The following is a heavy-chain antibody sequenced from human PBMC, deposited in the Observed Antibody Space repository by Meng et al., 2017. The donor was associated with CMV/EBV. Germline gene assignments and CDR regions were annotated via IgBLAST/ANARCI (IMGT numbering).Heavy chain of an antibody. Sequence: GESLKISCAASGFTFSSYGMHWVRQAPGKGLEWVAFIRYDGSNKYYADSVKGRFTISRDNSKNTLYLQMNSLRAEDTAVYYCAKGCSSTSCYTGDYYYYGMDVWGQGTTVTVSS. V-gene: IGHV3-30*02. CDR3: AKGCSSTSCYTGDYYYYGMDV. CDR1: GFTFSSYG. CDR2: IRYDGSNK. J-gene: IGHJ6*02. D-gene: IGHD2-2*02.